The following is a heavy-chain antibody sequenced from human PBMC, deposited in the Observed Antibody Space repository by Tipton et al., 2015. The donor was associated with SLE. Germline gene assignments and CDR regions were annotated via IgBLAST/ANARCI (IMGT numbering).Heavy chain of an antibody. CDR2: TYDSGSA. CDR1: GGSISRHY. D-gene: IGHD2-21*01. V-gene: IGHV4-59*11. J-gene: IGHJ6*02. Sequence: TLSLTCTVSGGSISRHYWSWIRQPPGKGLEWIGSTYDSGSANSNPSLMSRITIPIDTSKNQFSLRLNSVTAADTAVYYCARDRPTFCGGDCYSYGMDVWGQGTTVTVSS. CDR3: ARDRPTFCGGDCYSYGMDV.